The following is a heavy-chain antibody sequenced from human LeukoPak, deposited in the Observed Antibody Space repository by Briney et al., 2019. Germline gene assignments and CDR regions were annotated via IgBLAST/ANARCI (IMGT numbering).Heavy chain of an antibody. Sequence: GASVKVSCKASGYTFTGYGISWVRQAPGQGLEGMVWISAYSGNTNYAQKLQGRVTMTTDTSTSTAYMELRSLRSDDTAVYYCARCAGSYGNDAFDIWGQGTMVTVSS. CDR3: ARCAGSYGNDAFDI. CDR2: ISAYSGNT. V-gene: IGHV1-18*01. D-gene: IGHD1-26*01. J-gene: IGHJ3*02. CDR1: GYTFTGYG.